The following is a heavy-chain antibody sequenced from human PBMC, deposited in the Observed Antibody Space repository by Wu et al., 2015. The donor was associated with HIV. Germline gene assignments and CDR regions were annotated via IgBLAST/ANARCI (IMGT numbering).Heavy chain of an antibody. CDR2: IIPIFGTA. Sequence: QVQLVQSGAEVKKPGSSVKVSCKASGGTFSSYAISWVRQAPGQGLEWMGRIIPIFGTANYAQKFQGRVTITADESTSTAYMELSSLRSEDTAVYYCARDRQAGTTPQGAFDIWGQGTMVTVSS. J-gene: IGHJ3*02. CDR1: GGTFSSYA. CDR3: ARDRQAGTTPQGAFDI. V-gene: IGHV1-69*13. D-gene: IGHD1-1*01.